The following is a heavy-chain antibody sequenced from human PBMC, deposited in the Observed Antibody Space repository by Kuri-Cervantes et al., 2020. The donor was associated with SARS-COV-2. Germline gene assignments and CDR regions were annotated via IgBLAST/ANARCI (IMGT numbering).Heavy chain of an antibody. J-gene: IGHJ4*02. CDR1: GFTFNSYG. D-gene: IGHD1-26*01. V-gene: IGHV3-33*01. CDR3: ARDGIVGATPHFDY. Sequence: GESLKISCAASGFTFNSYGMHWVRQAPGKGLEWVAVIWYDGSNKYYADFVKGRFTISRDNSKDTLYLQMNSLRAEDTAVYYCARDGIVGATPHFDYWGQGTQVTVSS. CDR2: IWYDGSNK.